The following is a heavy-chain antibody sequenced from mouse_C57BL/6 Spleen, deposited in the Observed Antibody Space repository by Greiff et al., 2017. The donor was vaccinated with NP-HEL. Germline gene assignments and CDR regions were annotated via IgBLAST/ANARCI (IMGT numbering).Heavy chain of an antibody. D-gene: IGHD4-1*01. CDR2: ISSGSSTI. V-gene: IGHV5-17*01. CDR1: GFTFSDYG. Sequence: DVKLQESGGGLVKPGGSLKLSCAASGFTFSDYGMHWVRQAPEKGLEWVAYISSGSSTIYYADTVKGRFTISRDNAKNTLFLQMTSLRSEDTAMYYCARGDLPPLTGRFAYWGQGTLVTVSA. CDR3: ARGDLPPLTGRFAY. J-gene: IGHJ3*01.